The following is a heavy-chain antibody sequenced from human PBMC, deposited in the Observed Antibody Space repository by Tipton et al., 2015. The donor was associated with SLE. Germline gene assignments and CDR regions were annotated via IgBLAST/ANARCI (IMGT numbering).Heavy chain of an antibody. Sequence: TLSLTCAVYGGSFSGYYWSWIRQPPGKGLEWIGEINHSGSTNYNPSLKSRVTISVDTSKNQFSLKLGSVTAADTAVYYCARDLRFGNGLRLLTGYGMDIWGQGTTVTVSS. J-gene: IGHJ6*02. V-gene: IGHV4-34*01. D-gene: IGHD4-17*01. CDR3: ARDLRFGNGLRLLTGYGMDI. CDR1: GGSFSGYY. CDR2: INHSGST.